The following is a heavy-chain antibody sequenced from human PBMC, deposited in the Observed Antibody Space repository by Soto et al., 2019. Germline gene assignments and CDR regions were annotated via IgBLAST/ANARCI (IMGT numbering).Heavy chain of an antibody. CDR2: IYYSGST. J-gene: IGHJ4*02. CDR3: ARVYNWNYDY. CDR1: GGSISSYY. D-gene: IGHD1-7*01. V-gene: IGHV4-59*01. Sequence: SETLSLTCTVSGGSISSYYWRWIRQPPGKGLEWIGYIYYSGSTNYNPSLKSRVTISVDTSKNQFSLKLSSVTAADTAVYYCARVYNWNYDYWGQGTLVTVSS.